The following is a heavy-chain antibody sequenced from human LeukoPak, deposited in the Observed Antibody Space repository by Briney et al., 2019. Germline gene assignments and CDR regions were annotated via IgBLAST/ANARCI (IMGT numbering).Heavy chain of an antibody. CDR2: IHTSGTT. D-gene: IGHD5-18*01. J-gene: IGHJ4*02. V-gene: IGHV4-4*07. CDR1: GDSMGRYY. Sequence: SETLSLTCTVSGDSMGRYYWSFIRQPAGKGLEWIGRIHTSGTTWYSASLKSRVTMSVDTSKNQFFLRLSSVTAADTAVYYCASSSAMVTHSFDYWGQGTLVTVSS. CDR3: ASSSAMVTHSFDY.